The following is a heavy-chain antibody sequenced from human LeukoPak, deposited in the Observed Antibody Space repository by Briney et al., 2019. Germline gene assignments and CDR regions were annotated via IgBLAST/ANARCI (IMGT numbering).Heavy chain of an antibody. J-gene: IGHJ5*02. Sequence: PSETLFLTCTVSGGSISSRYWSWIRQPPGKGLEWIGYVYYSGTTNSNPSLKSRVTISVDTSKNQFSLNLRSVAAADTAVYYCARDEARSGDLFGWFDPWGQGTLVIVSS. CDR2: VYYSGTT. D-gene: IGHD3-10*01. CDR3: ARDEARSGDLFGWFDP. V-gene: IGHV4-59*11. CDR1: GGSISSRY.